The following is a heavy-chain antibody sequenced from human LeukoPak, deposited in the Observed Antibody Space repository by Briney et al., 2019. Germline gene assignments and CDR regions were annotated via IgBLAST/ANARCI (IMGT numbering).Heavy chain of an antibody. V-gene: IGHV5-51*01. CDR2: IYPGDSDT. D-gene: IGHD3-10*01. J-gene: IGHJ5*02. CDR3: ARCIFILRGVPTTFDP. CDR1: GYSFTNYW. Sequence: PGESLKISCKGSGYSFTNYWIGWVRQMPGQGLEWMGVIYPGDSDTIYSPSFQGQVTISADKSISTAYLQWSSLKASDTAIYYCARCIFILRGVPTTFDPWGQGTLVTVSS.